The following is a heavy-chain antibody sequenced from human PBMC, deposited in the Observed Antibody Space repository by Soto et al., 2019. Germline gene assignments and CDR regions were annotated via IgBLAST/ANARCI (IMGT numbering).Heavy chain of an antibody. CDR2: IVVGSGNT. Sequence: QMQLVQSGPEVKKPGTSVKVSCKASGFTFTSSAVQWVRQARGQRLEWIGWIVVGSGNTNYAQKFQESVTITRDMSTSTAYMELSSLRSEDTAVYYCAADLVVVVAATGYYYYGMDVWGQGTTVTVSS. CDR1: GFTFTSSA. D-gene: IGHD2-15*01. J-gene: IGHJ6*02. V-gene: IGHV1-58*01. CDR3: AADLVVVVAATGYYYYGMDV.